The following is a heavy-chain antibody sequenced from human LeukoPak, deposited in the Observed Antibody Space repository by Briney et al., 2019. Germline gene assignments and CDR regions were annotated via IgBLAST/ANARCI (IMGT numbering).Heavy chain of an antibody. CDR2: IIPIFGTA. Sequence: SVKVSCKASGGTLSSYAISWVRQAPGQGLEWMGRIIPIFGTANYAQKFQGRVTITTDESTSTAYMELSSLRSEDTAVYYCARDALDFWSGYHDYWGQGTLVTVSS. V-gene: IGHV1-69*05. D-gene: IGHD3-3*01. J-gene: IGHJ4*02. CDR3: ARDALDFWSGYHDY. CDR1: GGTLSSYA.